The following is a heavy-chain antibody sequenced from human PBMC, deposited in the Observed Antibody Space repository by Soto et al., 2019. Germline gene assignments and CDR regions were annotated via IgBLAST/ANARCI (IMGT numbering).Heavy chain of an antibody. CDR1: GDSVSSNSAA. CDR3: ARVYCTNGVCPYGMDV. CDR2: TYYRSKWYN. V-gene: IGHV6-1*01. Sequence: SQTLSLTCAISGDSVSSNSAAWNWIRQSPSRGLEWLGRTYYRSKWYNDYAVSVKSRITINPDTSKNQFSLQLNSVTPEDTAVYYCARVYCTNGVCPYGMDVRGQGTTVTVSS. J-gene: IGHJ6*02. D-gene: IGHD2-8*01.